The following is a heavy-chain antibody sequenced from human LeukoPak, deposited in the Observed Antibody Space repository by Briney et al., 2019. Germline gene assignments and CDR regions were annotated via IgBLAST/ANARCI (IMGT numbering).Heavy chain of an antibody. CDR1: GYTFTSYA. D-gene: IGHD4-17*01. CDR3: AREDGDFDY. V-gene: IGHV1-3*01. Sequence: ASVKVSCKASGYTFTSYALHWVRQAPAQRLEWMGWINVGDGNTKYSQKFQGRVTITRDTSASTAYMELSSLRFEDTAVYYCAREDGDFDYWGQGTLVTVSS. J-gene: IGHJ4*02. CDR2: INVGDGNT.